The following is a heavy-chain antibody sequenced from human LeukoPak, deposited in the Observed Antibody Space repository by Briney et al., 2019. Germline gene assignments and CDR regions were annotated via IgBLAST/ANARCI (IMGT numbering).Heavy chain of an antibody. CDR2: IWYDGSNK. CDR1: GFTFSSYG. D-gene: IGHD5-18*01. J-gene: IGHJ4*02. CDR3: ARDWVRLGYSYGYDY. Sequence: PGGSLRLSCAASGFTFSSYGMHWVRQAPGKGLEWVAVIWYDGSNKYYADSVKGRFTISRDNSKNTLYLQMNSLRAEDTAVYYCARDWVRLGYSYGYDYWGQGTLVTVSS. V-gene: IGHV3-33*01.